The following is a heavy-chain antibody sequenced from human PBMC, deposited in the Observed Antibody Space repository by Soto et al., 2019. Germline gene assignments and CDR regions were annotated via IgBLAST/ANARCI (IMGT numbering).Heavy chain of an antibody. CDR1: GYTFTGYY. Sequence: GASVKVSCKASGYTFTGYYMHWVRQAPGQGLEWMGWINPNSGGTNYAQKFQGRVTMTGDTSISTAYMELSRLRSDDTAVYYCARDIKQKPPKENWFDTWGQGTLVTVSS. CDR3: ARDIKQKPPKENWFDT. CDR2: INPNSGGT. V-gene: IGHV1-2*02. D-gene: IGHD6-13*01. J-gene: IGHJ5*02.